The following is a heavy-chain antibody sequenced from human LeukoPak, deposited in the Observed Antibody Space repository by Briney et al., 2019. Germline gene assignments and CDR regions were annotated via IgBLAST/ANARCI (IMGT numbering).Heavy chain of an antibody. Sequence: SETLSLTCAVSGYSISSGYYWGWIRQPPGKGLEWIGSIYHSGSTYYNPSPKSRVTISVDTSKNQFSLKLSSVTAADTAVYYCARVYYDFWGGYYMDYFDYWGQGTLVTVSS. J-gene: IGHJ4*02. CDR3: ARVYYDFWGGYYMDYFDY. CDR1: GYSISSGYY. CDR2: IYHSGST. V-gene: IGHV4-38-2*01. D-gene: IGHD3-3*01.